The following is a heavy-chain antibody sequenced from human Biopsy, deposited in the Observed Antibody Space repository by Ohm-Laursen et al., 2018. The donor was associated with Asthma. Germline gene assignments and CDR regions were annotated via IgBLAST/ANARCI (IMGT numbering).Heavy chain of an antibody. CDR1: GFAFSNYP. J-gene: IGHJ3*01. Sequence: SLRLSCAASGFAFSNYPMSWARQAPGKGLAWVGTIRPGQPDIDYEPPVRGRFFISRDDSKNNLYLDMTSLRAEDTAVYYCVKDTLIDSKNYYTFEVWGQGTMVTVSS. CDR2: IRPGQPDI. V-gene: IGHV3-23*01. CDR3: VKDTLIDSKNYYTFEV. D-gene: IGHD3-22*01.